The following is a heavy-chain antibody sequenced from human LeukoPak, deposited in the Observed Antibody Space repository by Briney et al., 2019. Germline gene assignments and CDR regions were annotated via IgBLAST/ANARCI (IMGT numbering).Heavy chain of an antibody. D-gene: IGHD6-6*01. V-gene: IGHV4-31*03. CDR2: VYYTGST. CDR1: GGSVTSGGYY. Sequence: SQTLSLTCTVSGGSVTSGGYYWSWIRQHPGKGMEWIGYVYYTGSTYYNPSLKSRVTISPDTSKNQFSLKVSSVTAADTAVYYCARISAGRYGMDVWGQGTTVTVSS. CDR3: ARISAGRYGMDV. J-gene: IGHJ6*02.